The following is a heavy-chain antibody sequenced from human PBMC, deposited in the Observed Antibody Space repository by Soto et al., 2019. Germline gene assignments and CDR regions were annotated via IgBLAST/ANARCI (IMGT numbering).Heavy chain of an antibody. J-gene: IGHJ6*02. CDR3: ASDSTGRLYYIMDV. D-gene: IGHD2-2*01. CDR1: GFIFGDYS. CDR2: IPTPSSTM. Sequence: LRLPCTPSGFIFGDYSMNWVRQAQGKGMERISYIPTPSSTMYYADSVKGRVTISIDNAKNSLYRQMISLRDEDTPVYYCASDSTGRLYYIMDVWGQGTTVTVSS. V-gene: IGHV3-48*02.